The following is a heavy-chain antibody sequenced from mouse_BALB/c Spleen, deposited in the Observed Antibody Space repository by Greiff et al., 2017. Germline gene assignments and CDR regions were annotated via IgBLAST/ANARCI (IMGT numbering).Heavy chain of an antibody. CDR3: ASGAGAMDY. Sequence: EVQLQQSGAELAKPGALVKLSCKASGFNIKDYYMHWVKQRPEQGLEWIGWIDPENGNTIYDPKFQGKASITADTSSNTAYLQLSSLTSEDTAVYYCASGAGAMDYWGQGTSVTVSS. CDR2: IDPENGNT. CDR1: GFNIKDYY. J-gene: IGHJ4*01. V-gene: IGHV14-1*02.